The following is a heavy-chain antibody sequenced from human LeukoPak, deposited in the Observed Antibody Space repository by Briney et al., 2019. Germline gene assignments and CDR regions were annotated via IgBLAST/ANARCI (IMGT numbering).Heavy chain of an antibody. CDR1: GGSISSNTYY. CDR2: IYNSGST. Sequence: SETLSLTCTVSGGSISSNTYYWGWIRQPPGRGLEWVGYIYNSGSTYYNSSLKSRVTISVDTSKNQFSLKLSSVTAADTAVYYCARDVGRYTYGYRPTELYWYFDLWGRGTRVTVSS. J-gene: IGHJ2*01. D-gene: IGHD5-18*01. CDR3: ARDVGRYTYGYRPTELYWYFDL. V-gene: IGHV4-39*07.